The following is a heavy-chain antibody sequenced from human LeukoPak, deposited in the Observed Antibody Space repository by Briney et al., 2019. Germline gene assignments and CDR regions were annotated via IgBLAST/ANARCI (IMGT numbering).Heavy chain of an antibody. V-gene: IGHV4-34*01. Sequence: SETLSLTCAVYGGSFSGYYWSWIRQPPGKGLEWIGEINHSGSTKYNPSLKSRVTISVDTSKNQFSLKLSSVTAADTAVYYCARDWYYYGSGSSNLFDYWGQGTLVTVSS. CDR1: GGSFSGYY. J-gene: IGHJ4*02. CDR2: INHSGST. CDR3: ARDWYYYGSGSSNLFDY. D-gene: IGHD3-10*01.